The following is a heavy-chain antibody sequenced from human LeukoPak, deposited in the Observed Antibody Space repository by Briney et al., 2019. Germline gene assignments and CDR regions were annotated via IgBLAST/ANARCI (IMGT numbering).Heavy chain of an antibody. CDR2: INPNSGDT. V-gene: IGHV1-2*02. J-gene: IGHJ4*02. Sequence: GASVKVSCKASGYTFTNYYIHWVRQAPGQGLEWVGWINPNSGDTNYAQKLQGRVTMTRDTSIITAFMELSRLTSDDTAVYYCARDLGDSSVFDYWGQGTLVTVSS. D-gene: IGHD3-22*01. CDR1: GYTFTNYY. CDR3: ARDLGDSSVFDY.